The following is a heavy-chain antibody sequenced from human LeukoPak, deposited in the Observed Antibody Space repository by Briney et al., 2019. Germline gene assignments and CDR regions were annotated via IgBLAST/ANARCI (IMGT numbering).Heavy chain of an antibody. Sequence: SETLSLTCTVSGGSISSSSYYWGWIRQPPGKGLEWIGSIYYSGSTYYNPSLKSRVTISVDTSKNQFSLKLSSVTAADTAVYYCARDPNDSSGYYSLVENWFDPWGQGTLVTVSS. D-gene: IGHD3-22*01. V-gene: IGHV4-39*07. CDR1: GGSISSSSYY. CDR2: IYYSGST. J-gene: IGHJ5*02. CDR3: ARDPNDSSGYYSLVENWFDP.